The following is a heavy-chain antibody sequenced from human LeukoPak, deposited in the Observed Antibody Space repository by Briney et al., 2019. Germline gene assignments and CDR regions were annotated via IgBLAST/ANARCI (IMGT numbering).Heavy chain of an antibody. CDR3: AREAGGYCSSTSCYSIDY. Sequence: ASVKVSCKASGYTFTRYYMHWVRQAPGEGLEWMGMINPNGGSTNYAQNFQGRVTMTRGTSTSTVYMELSSLRSDDTAVYYCAREAGGYCSSTSCYSIDYWGQGTLVTVSS. D-gene: IGHD2-2*01. J-gene: IGHJ4*02. CDR1: GYTFTRYY. V-gene: IGHV1-46*01. CDR2: INPNGGST.